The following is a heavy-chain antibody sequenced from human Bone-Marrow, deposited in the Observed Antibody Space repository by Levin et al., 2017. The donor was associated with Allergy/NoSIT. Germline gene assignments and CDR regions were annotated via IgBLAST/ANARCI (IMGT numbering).Heavy chain of an antibody. CDR2: ISAYNGNT. Sequence: GESLKISCKASGYTFTSYGISWVRQAPGQGLEWMGWISAYNGNTNYAQKLQGRVTMTTDTSTSTAYMELRSLRSDDTAVYYCARKDYGDKRRFDYWGQGTLVTVSS. CDR1: GYTFTSYG. J-gene: IGHJ4*02. CDR3: ARKDYGDKRRFDY. D-gene: IGHD4-17*01. V-gene: IGHV1-18*01.